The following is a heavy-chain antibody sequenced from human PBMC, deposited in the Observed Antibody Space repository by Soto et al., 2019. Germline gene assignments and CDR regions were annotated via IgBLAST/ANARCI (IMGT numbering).Heavy chain of an antibody. V-gene: IGHV3-11*05. CDR1: GFTFSDYY. J-gene: IGHJ4*02. D-gene: IGHD5-12*01. CDR2: ISSSSSYT. Sequence: QVQLVESGGGLVQPGGSLRLSCAASGFTFSDYYMSWIRQAPGKGLEWVSYISSSSSYTNYADSVKGRFTISRDNAKNSLYLQMNSLRAEDTAVYYSARDHHRYSGYDYVDYWGQGTLVTVSS. CDR3: ARDHHRYSGYDYVDY.